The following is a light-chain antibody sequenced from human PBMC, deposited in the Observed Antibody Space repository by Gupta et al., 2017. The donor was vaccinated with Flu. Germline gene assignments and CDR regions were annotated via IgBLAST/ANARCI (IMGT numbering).Light chain of an antibody. CDR2: DAA. Sequence: EIVMTQSPATLSVSPGERATLSCRASQSVSSRLAWYQQKTGKAPRRLIDDAATRAAGSPARCSGSGSGTEVTLTISSLQSDDVAVDYCEQYDSSSPTFGGGTKVEIK. V-gene: IGKV3-15*01. CDR1: QSVSSR. CDR3: EQYDSSSPT. J-gene: IGKJ4*01.